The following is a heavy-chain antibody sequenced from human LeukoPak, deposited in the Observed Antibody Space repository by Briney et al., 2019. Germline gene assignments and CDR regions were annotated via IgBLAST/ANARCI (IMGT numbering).Heavy chain of an antibody. J-gene: IGHJ4*02. D-gene: IGHD3-22*01. V-gene: IGHV1-46*01. Sequence: ASVKVSCKASGYTFTSYYMYWVRQAPGQGLEWMGITNPSRGNTNYAQRFQGRVTMTRDMSTSTVYMELSSLRSEDTAVYYCAREGHVRVYDSSAYYGHEWGQGTLVTVSS. CDR3: AREGHVRVYDSSAYYGHE. CDR1: GYTFTSYY. CDR2: TNPSRGNT.